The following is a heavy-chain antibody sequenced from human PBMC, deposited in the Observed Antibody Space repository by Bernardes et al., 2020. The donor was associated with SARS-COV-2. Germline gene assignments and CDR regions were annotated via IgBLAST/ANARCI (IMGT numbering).Heavy chain of an antibody. D-gene: IGHD3-16*01. J-gene: IGHJ4*02. CDR3: ARDQLLGNFDY. CDR2: ISSRSTTI. V-gene: IGHV3-48*02. Sequence: VGSLILSCAASGFSFRSSSMNWVRQGPGQGLEWVSYISSRSTTIYYADSVKGRFTISRDNARNSLFLQMNSLRDEDTAVYYCARDQLLGNFDYWGQGTLLTVSS. CDR1: GFSFRSSS.